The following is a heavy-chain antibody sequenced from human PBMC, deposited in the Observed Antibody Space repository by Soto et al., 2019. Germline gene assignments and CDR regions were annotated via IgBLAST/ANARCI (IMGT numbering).Heavy chain of an antibody. Sequence: QVQLVQSGAEVKKPGSSVKVSCKASGGTFSSYAISWVRQAPGQGLEWMGGIIPIFGTANYAQKFQGRVTNPADESTSTAYMELSSLRSEDTAVYYCARRQYYYDSSGYYKYNWFDPWGQGTLVTVSS. D-gene: IGHD3-22*01. CDR2: IIPIFGTA. J-gene: IGHJ5*02. CDR3: ARRQYYYDSSGYYKYNWFDP. V-gene: IGHV1-69*01. CDR1: GGTFSSYA.